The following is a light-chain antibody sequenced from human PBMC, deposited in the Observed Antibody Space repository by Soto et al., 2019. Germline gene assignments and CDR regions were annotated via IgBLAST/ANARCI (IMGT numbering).Light chain of an antibody. V-gene: IGLV1-44*01. Sequence: QSALTQAPSASGTPGQRVIISCSGSSSNIGSSAVTWYQQLPGTAPKLLIFSNNQRPSRVPDRFSGSKSGTSASLAISGLQFEDEADYYCAARDASLRGPVFGGGTKLTVL. CDR1: SSNIGSSA. CDR2: SNN. J-gene: IGLJ2*01. CDR3: AARDASLRGPV.